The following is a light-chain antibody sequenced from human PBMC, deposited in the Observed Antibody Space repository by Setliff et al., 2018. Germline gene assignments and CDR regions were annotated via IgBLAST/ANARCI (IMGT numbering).Light chain of an antibody. V-gene: IGLV3-21*02. CDR1: KIGGKN. J-gene: IGLJ2*01. CDR3: HVWDTVSDHVL. Sequence: SYELAQSPSVSVAPGETATITCGGNKIGGKNVHWYQQKPGQAPVLVVFDDTGRPSGIPVRFSGSNSGNTATLTISRVEDGDEADYFCHVWDTVSDHVLFGGGTQLTVL. CDR2: DDT.